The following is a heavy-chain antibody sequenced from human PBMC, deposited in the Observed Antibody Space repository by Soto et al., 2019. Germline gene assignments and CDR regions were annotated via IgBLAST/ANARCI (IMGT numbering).Heavy chain of an antibody. CDR2: ISSDGSER. D-gene: IGHD6-19*01. CDR1: GFRFNPYA. Sequence: QVQLVESGGGVVRPGRSLRLACAASGFRFNPYAMHWVRQVPGKGLEWVAVISSDGSERHYADSVTGRFIISRDNSKNTLYLQMNSLRKEDTAVYFCAKDGRLVEVVYYYYGMDIWGHGTAVTVSS. CDR3: AKDGRLVEVVYYYYGMDI. V-gene: IGHV3-30*18. J-gene: IGHJ6*02.